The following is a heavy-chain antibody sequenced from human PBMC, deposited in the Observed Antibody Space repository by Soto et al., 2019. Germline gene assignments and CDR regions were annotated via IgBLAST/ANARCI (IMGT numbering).Heavy chain of an antibody. CDR2: ISAYNDHT. V-gene: IGHV1-18*01. J-gene: IGHJ4*02. D-gene: IGHD1-1*01. CDR3: ARGTYFDY. CDR1: GYTLTSYG. Sequence: GASVKVSCKAAGYTLTSYGVIWVRQAPGQGLEWVGWISAYNDHTNYAQKFQGRVTMTTDTSTSTAYMELRSLRSDDTAVYYCARGTYFDYWGQGTLVTVSS.